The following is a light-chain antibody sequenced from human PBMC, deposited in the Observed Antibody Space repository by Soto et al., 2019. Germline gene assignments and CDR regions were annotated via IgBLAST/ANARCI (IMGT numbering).Light chain of an antibody. CDR2: KAS. V-gene: IGKV1-5*03. CDR1: QSISSW. Sequence: DIQMTQSPSTLSASVGDRVTITCRASQSISSWLAWYQQKPGKAPKLLIYKASSLESGVPSRFSGSGSGTGFTLTISSLQPDDFATYYCQQYKSYSQTFGQGTKVDIK. CDR3: QQYKSYSQT. J-gene: IGKJ1*01.